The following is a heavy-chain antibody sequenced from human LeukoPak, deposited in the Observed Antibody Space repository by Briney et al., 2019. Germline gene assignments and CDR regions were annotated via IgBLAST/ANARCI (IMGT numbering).Heavy chain of an antibody. D-gene: IGHD3-10*01. CDR3: ARLLLWFGELSRFDY. CDR1: GGSFSGYY. CDR2: INHSGST. V-gene: IGHV4-34*01. Sequence: SETLSLTCAVYGGSFSGYYWSWIRQPPGKGLEWIGEINHSGSTNYNPSLKSRVTISVDTSKNQFSLKLSSVTAADTAVYYCARLLLWFGELSRFDYWSQGTLVTVSS. J-gene: IGHJ4*02.